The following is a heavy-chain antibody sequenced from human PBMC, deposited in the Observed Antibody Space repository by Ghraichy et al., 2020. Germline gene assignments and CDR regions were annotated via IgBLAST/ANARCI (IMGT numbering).Heavy chain of an antibody. CDR1: GFTFSTSW. D-gene: IGHD6-19*01. Sequence: GGSLRLSCEASGFTFSTSWMTWVRQAPGKGLEWVANVKPDEGEKDYVDSVKGRFTISRDNGNNSVALQMNSLRADDTAVYYCARRVAVAGTWIWYFDLWGRGTLVTVSS. J-gene: IGHJ2*01. CDR3: ARRVAVAGTWIWYFDL. V-gene: IGHV3-7*03. CDR2: VKPDEGEK.